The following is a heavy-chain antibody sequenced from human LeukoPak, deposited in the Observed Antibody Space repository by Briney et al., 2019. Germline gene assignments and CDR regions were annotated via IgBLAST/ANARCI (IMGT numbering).Heavy chain of an antibody. CDR3: RMVVTEEAFDI. Sequence: GGSLRLSCAASAFSFSNYNMNWVRQAPGKGLEWVSSITSSGSYICYADSVKGRFTISRDNAKNSLYLQLNSLKTEDTAVYYCRMVVTEEAFDIWGQGTMVTVSS. CDR2: ITSSGSYI. CDR1: AFSFSNYN. V-gene: IGHV3-21*04. D-gene: IGHD2-21*02. J-gene: IGHJ3*02.